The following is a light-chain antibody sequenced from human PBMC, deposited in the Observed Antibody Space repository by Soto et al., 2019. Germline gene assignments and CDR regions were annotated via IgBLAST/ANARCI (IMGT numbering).Light chain of an antibody. CDR1: QTVGIT. V-gene: IGKV3-11*01. J-gene: IGKJ4*01. CDR3: QQRFAWPLT. CDR2: DAS. Sequence: IVLTRSPATLSLSPGERASLSCRASQTVGITLAWYQQRPGQAPRLLIYDASSRAAGIPARFSGGGSGTDFTLTISSLESDDFAGYYCQQRFAWPLTFGGGTKVDIK.